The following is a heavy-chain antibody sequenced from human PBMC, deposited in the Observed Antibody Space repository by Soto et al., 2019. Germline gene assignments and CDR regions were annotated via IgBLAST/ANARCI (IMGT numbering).Heavy chain of an antibody. J-gene: IGHJ6*03. CDR3: VRDGYCSGSDCYYYYYMDV. D-gene: IGHD2-15*01. CDR1: GFTFSSYS. Sequence: GGSVRLSCTASGFTFSSYSMNWVRQAPGKGLEWVSCISSSFNTIYYADSVQGRFTISRDDAKNSLYLQMNSLRAEDTAVYYCVRDGYCSGSDCYYYYYMDVWGKGTTVTVSS. V-gene: IGHV3-48*01. CDR2: ISSSFNTI.